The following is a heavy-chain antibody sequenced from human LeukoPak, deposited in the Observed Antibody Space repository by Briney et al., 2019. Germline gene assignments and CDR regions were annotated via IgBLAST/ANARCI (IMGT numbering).Heavy chain of an antibody. D-gene: IGHD3-16*02. V-gene: IGHV3-30*18. CDR1: GFTFSSYG. J-gene: IGHJ4*02. CDR3: AKSGQGSIMITSGGVIAPDY. CDR2: ISYDGSNK. Sequence: GGSLRLSCAASGFTFSSYGMHWVRQAPGKGLEWVAVISYDGSNKYYADSVKGRFTISRDNSKNTLYLQMNSLRAEDTAVYYCAKSGQGSIMITSGGVIAPDYWGQGTLVTVSS.